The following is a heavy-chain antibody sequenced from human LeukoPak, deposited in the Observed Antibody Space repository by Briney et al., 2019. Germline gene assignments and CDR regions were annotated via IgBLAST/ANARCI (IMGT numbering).Heavy chain of an antibody. V-gene: IGHV3-7*01. Sequence: GGALRLSCAVSGINFRGYWMAWVRQAPGKGLEWVANMKQDGSEKYYVDSVKGRFTISRDNAKNSLYLEMNSLRVEDTAVYYCARDLGHTGYDLYDYWGQGTLVTVSS. CDR1: GINFRGYW. D-gene: IGHD5-12*01. J-gene: IGHJ4*02. CDR2: MKQDGSEK. CDR3: ARDLGHTGYDLYDY.